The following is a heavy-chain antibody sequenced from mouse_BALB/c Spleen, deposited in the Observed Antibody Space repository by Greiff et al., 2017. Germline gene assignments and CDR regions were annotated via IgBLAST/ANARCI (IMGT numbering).Heavy chain of an antibody. V-gene: IGHV5-17*02. D-gene: IGHD1-1*01. CDR1: GFTFSSFG. Sequence: EVKLMESGGGLVQPGGSRKLSCAASGFTFSSFGMHWVRQAPEKGLEWVAYISSGSSTIYYADTVKGRFTISRDNPKNTLFLQMTSLRSEDTAMYYCARGEYYGSSYEAGFAYWGQGTLVTVSA. J-gene: IGHJ3*01. CDR2: ISSGSSTI. CDR3: ARGEYYGSSYEAGFAY.